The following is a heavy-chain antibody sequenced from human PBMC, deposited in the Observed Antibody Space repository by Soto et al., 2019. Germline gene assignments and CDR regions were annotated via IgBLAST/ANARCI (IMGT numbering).Heavy chain of an antibody. V-gene: IGHV3-74*01. J-gene: IGHJ4*02. CDR1: GFIFSSYW. Sequence: PGGSLRLSCAASGFIFSSYWMYWVRQGPGKRLVWVSRINSDGRTTTYADSVKGRFTISRDNAKNTLYLQMNSLRVEDTAVYYCARETGTSYGNVYFDYWGQGSLVTVSS. D-gene: IGHD7-27*01. CDR2: INSDGRTT. CDR3: ARETGTSYGNVYFDY.